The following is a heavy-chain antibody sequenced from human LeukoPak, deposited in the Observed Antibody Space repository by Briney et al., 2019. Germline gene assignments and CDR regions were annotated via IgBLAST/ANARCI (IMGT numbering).Heavy chain of an antibody. CDR3: ARDRDGDYPDY. V-gene: IGHV4-4*08. CDR2: IYSSGST. Sequence: SETLSLTCTVSGGSISSYYWSWIRQPPGKGLEWIGYIYSSGSTNYNPSLKSRITISVDTSKNQFSLKLSSVTAADTAVYYCARDRDGDYPDYWGQGTLVTVSS. CDR1: GGSISSYY. D-gene: IGHD4-17*01. J-gene: IGHJ4*02.